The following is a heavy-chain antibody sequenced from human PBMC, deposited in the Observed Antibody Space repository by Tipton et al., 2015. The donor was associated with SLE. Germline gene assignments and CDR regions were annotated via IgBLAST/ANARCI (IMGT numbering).Heavy chain of an antibody. CDR2: VSYSGPS. V-gene: IGHV4-39*07. D-gene: IGHD5-24*01. J-gene: IGHJ4*02. CDR1: GGSIITDSYF. CDR3: ARGGRDVYNFAY. Sequence: GLVKPSETLSLTCSVSGGSIITDSYFWGWVRLPPGKGLEWIAAVSYSGPSTYNPSLRSRVTISVDTSKNQFSLKLSSVTAADTAIYYCARGGRDVYNFAYWGQGTLVTVSS.